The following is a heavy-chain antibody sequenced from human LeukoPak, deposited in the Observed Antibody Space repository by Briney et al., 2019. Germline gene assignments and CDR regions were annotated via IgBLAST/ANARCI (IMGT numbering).Heavy chain of an antibody. J-gene: IGHJ4*02. Sequence: GGSLRLSCAASGFTFSSYGMHWVRQAPGKGLEWVAFIRYDGSNKYYADSVKGRFTISRDNSKNTLYLQMNSLRAEDTAVYYCAKGPYSSSPSDYWGQGTLVTVSS. V-gene: IGHV3-30*02. CDR3: AKGPYSSSPSDY. CDR1: GFTFSSYG. CDR2: IRYDGSNK. D-gene: IGHD6-6*01.